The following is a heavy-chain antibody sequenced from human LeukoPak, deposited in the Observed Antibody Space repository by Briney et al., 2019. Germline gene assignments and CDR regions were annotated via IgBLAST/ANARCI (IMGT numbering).Heavy chain of an antibody. D-gene: IGHD2-15*01. V-gene: IGHV3-23*01. Sequence: GGSLRLSCAASGFTFSNYAMSWVRQAPGKGLEWVSAMSSSDDGRYYAASVRGRFTISRDTSRSTLYLQMNSLRAEDAAVYYCAKAPVTSCRGAFCYPFDYWGQGTLVAVSS. J-gene: IGHJ4*02. CDR2: MSSSDDGR. CDR3: AKAPVTSCRGAFCYPFDY. CDR1: GFTFSNYA.